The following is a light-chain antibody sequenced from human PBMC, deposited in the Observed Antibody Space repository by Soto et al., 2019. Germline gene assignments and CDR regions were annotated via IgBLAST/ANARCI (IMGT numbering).Light chain of an antibody. V-gene: IGKV3-15*01. J-gene: IGKJ1*01. CDR3: QQYNNWWT. CDR1: QSVNRN. CDR2: AAS. Sequence: EIVMTQSPATLSVSPGERATLSCRASQSVNRNLAWYQQKPGQAPRLLISAASTRATGIPARFSGSGSETEFPLTISSLQSEDVAVYYCQQYNNWWTFGQGTKVELK.